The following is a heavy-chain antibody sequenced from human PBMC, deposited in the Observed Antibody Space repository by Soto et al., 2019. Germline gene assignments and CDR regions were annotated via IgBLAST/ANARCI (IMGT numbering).Heavy chain of an antibody. Sequence: EVQLVESGGGLVQPGGSLRLSCAASGFTFSSYEMNWVRQAPGKGLAWVSYISSSGSTIYYADSVKGRFTISRDNAKNSLYLLMNSLRAEDTAVYYCARGPGDSSGWYDWFDPWGQGTLVTVSS. CDR3: ARGPGDSSGWYDWFDP. CDR2: ISSSGSTI. V-gene: IGHV3-48*03. J-gene: IGHJ5*02. CDR1: GFTFSSYE. D-gene: IGHD6-19*01.